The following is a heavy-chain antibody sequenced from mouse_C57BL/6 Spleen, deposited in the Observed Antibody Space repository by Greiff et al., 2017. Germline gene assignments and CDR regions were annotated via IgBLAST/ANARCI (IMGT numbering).Heavy chain of an antibody. CDR1: GFTFTDYY. V-gene: IGHV7-3*01. CDR2: IRNKANGYTT. CDR3: ARWYDYDVGFAY. J-gene: IGHJ3*01. D-gene: IGHD2-4*01. Sequence: EVMLVESGGGLVQPGGSLSLSCAASGFTFTDYYMSWVRQPPGKALEWLGFIRNKANGYTTEYSASVKGRFTISRDNSQSILYLQMNALRAEDSATYYCARWYDYDVGFAYWGQGTLVTVSA.